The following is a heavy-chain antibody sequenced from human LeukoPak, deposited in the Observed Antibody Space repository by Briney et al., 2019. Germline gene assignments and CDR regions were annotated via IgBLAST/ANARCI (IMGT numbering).Heavy chain of an antibody. V-gene: IGHV3-53*01. CDR3: ASRSPLIADAFDI. CDR1: GFTVSSNY. Sequence: GGSLRLSCAASGFTVSSNYMSWVRQAPGKGLEWVSVIYSGGSTYYADSVKGRLTISRDNSKNTLYLQMNSLRVEDTAVYYCASRSPLIADAFDIWGQGTKVTVSS. CDR2: IYSGGST. J-gene: IGHJ3*02.